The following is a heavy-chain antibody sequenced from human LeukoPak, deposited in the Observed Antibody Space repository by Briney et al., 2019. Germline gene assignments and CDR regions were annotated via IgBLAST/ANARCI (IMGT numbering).Heavy chain of an antibody. CDR3: AKSGYSSSWLRGYYYYMDV. Sequence: GGSLRLSCAASGFTFSSYGMSWVRQAPGKGLEWVSAISGSGGSTYYADSVKGRFTISRDNSKNTLYLQMNSLRAEDTAVYYCAKSGYSSSWLRGYYYYMDVWGKGTTVTISS. J-gene: IGHJ6*03. V-gene: IGHV3-23*01. D-gene: IGHD6-13*01. CDR2: ISGSGGST. CDR1: GFTFSSYG.